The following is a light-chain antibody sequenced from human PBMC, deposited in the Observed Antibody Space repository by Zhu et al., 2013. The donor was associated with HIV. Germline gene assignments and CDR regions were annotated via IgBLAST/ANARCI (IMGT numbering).Light chain of an antibody. V-gene: IGLV3-1*01. CDR2: QDS. CDR1: KLGDKY. Sequence: SYELTQPPSVSVSPGQTASITCSGDKLGDKYACWYQQKPGQSPVLVIYQDSKRPSGIPERFSGSNSGNTATLTISGTQAMDEADYYCQIWDTPSDQPVFGGGTKLTVL. CDR3: QIWDTPSDQPV. J-gene: IGLJ3*02.